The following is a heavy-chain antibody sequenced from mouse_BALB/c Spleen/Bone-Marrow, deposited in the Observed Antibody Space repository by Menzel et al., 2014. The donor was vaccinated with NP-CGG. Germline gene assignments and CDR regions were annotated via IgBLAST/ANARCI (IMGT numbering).Heavy chain of an antibody. J-gene: IGHJ2*01. D-gene: IGHD2-4*01. Sequence: EVQLQQSGAELVKPGASVKLSCTTSGFNIKDTYMHWVKLRPEQGLEWIGRIVPANGNTKYAPKFQGKATITAGTSSNTAYLQLSSLTSEDTAVYFCASYDYGYYFDYWGQGTTLTVSS. CDR1: GFNIKDTY. CDR2: IVPANGNT. V-gene: IGHV14-3*02. CDR3: ASYDYGYYFDY.